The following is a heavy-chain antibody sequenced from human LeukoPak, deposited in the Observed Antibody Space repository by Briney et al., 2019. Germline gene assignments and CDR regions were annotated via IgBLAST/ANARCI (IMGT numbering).Heavy chain of an antibody. CDR1: GGTFSSYA. CDR3: ARGHIVVVPAASPGAFDI. D-gene: IGHD2-2*01. Sequence: GASVKVSCKASGGTFSSYAISWVRQAPGQGLEWMGRIIPIVGIANYAQKFQGRVTITADKSTSIAYMELSSLRSEDTAVYYCARGHIVVVPAASPGAFDIWGQGTMVTVSS. CDR2: IIPIVGIA. V-gene: IGHV1-69*04. J-gene: IGHJ3*02.